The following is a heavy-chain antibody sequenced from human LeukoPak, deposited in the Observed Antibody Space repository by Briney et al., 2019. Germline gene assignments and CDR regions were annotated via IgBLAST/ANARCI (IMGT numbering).Heavy chain of an antibody. J-gene: IGHJ4*02. CDR2: TYYRSRFHN. D-gene: IGHD4/OR15-4a*01. V-gene: IGHV6-1*01. CDR1: GDSVSSNSAV. Sequence: SQTLSLTCAISGDSVSSNSAVWNWIRQSPSRGLEWLGRTYYRSRFHNDYTVSVKGRITINPDISKNQFSPQLNSVTPEDTAVYYCARGDYDFDYWGQGTPVTVS. CDR3: ARGDYDFDY.